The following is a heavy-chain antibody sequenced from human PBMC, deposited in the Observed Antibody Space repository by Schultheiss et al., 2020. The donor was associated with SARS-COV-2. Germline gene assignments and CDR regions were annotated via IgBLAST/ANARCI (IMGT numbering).Heavy chain of an antibody. D-gene: IGHD3-9*01. J-gene: IGHJ6*02. CDR1: GGTFSSYA. V-gene: IGHV1-69*13. Sequence: SVKVSCKASGGTFSSYAISWVRQAPGQGLEWMGWINPNSGGTNYAQKLQGRVTITADESTSTAYMELSSLGSEDTAVYYCARDGPLLRYFDWFRGYYGMDVWGQGTTVTVSS. CDR3: ARDGPLLRYFDWFRGYYGMDV. CDR2: INPNSGGT.